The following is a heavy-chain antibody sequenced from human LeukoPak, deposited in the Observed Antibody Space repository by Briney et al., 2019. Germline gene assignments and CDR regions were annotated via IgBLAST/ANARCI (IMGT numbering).Heavy chain of an antibody. D-gene: IGHD3-16*01. CDR3: AKDRAMYSYASFDY. Sequence: PGGSLRLSCAASGFTFSRFSMWSVRQAPGKGLEWVSGISGIGDATFYADSVKGRFTISRDNSKNTLYLQTHSLRAEDTAVYHCAKDRAMYSYASFDYWGQGTLVIASS. J-gene: IGHJ4*02. V-gene: IGHV3-23*01. CDR1: GFTFSRFS. CDR2: ISGIGDAT.